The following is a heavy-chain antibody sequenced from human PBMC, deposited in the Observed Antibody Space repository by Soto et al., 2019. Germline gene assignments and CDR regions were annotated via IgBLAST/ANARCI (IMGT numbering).Heavy chain of an antibody. Sequence: QVQLQESGPGLVKPSETLSITCTVSGGSISSYYWSWIRQLPGKGLEWIGYIYYSGSTNYNPSLKSRVTISVDTSKNQFSLKLSSVTAADTAVYYCARVTLSWFDPWGQGTLVTVSS. J-gene: IGHJ5*02. CDR1: GGSISSYY. V-gene: IGHV4-59*01. CDR2: IYYSGST. CDR3: ARVTLSWFDP.